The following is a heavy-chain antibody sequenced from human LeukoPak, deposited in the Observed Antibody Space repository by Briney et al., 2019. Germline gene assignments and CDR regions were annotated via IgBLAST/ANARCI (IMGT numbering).Heavy chain of an antibody. CDR2: IKQDGSEK. Sequence: GGSLRLSCAASVFTFSSYWMSWVRQAPGKGLERVANIKQDGSEKYYVDSVKGRFTISRDNAKNSLYLQMNSLRAEDTAVYYCARAKGALDDYWGQGTLVTVSS. V-gene: IGHV3-7*04. CDR1: VFTFSSYW. J-gene: IGHJ4*02. CDR3: ARAKGALDDY. D-gene: IGHD1-26*01.